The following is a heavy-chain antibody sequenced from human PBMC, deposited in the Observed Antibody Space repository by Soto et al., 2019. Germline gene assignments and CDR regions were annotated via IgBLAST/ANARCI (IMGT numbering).Heavy chain of an antibody. D-gene: IGHD3-22*01. CDR3: ARDPTDYYDSSATLDAFDI. CDR2: IYYSGST. J-gene: IGHJ3*02. Sequence: VRQPPGKGLEWIGYIYYSGSTNYNPSLKSRVTISVDTSKNQFSLKLSSVTAADTAVYYCARDPTDYYDSSATLDAFDIWGQGTMVTVSS. V-gene: IGHV4-59*01.